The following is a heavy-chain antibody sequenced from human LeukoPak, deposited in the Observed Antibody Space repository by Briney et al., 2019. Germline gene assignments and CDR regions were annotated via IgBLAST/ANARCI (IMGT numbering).Heavy chain of an antibody. Sequence: ATVKVSCKASGGTFSSYAISWVRQAPGQGLEWMGRIIPIFGIANYAQKFQRRVTITADKSTSTAYMELSSLRSEDTAVYYCARGYDSSGYYHSDFDYWGQGTLVTVSS. V-gene: IGHV1-69*04. D-gene: IGHD3-22*01. CDR2: IIPIFGIA. CDR1: GGTFSSYA. CDR3: ARGYDSSGYYHSDFDY. J-gene: IGHJ4*02.